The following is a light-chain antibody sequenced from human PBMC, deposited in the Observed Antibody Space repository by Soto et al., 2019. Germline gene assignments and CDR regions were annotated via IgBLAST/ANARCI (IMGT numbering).Light chain of an antibody. Sequence: DIQMTQSPSSLSASVGDRVTITCRASQGIRKDLGWYQQKPGKAPKRLIYAASSLKSGVPSRVSGSGSGTEFTLTISSLQPEDFATYYCLQYNSYPWTFGQGTKVEIK. CDR2: AAS. J-gene: IGKJ1*01. CDR3: LQYNSYPWT. V-gene: IGKV1-17*01. CDR1: QGIRKD.